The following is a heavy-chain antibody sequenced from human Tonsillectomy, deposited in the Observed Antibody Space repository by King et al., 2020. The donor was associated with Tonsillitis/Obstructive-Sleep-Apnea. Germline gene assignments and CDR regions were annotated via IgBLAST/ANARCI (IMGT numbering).Heavy chain of an antibody. CDR2: IYYSGIT. V-gene: IGHV4-39*01. D-gene: IGHD2-21*02. Sequence: QLQESGPGLVKPSETLSLTCGVSGGSISSNSYYWGWIRQPPGKGLEWIGSIYYSGITYYNPSLESRVAISVDTSTNQFSLKLSSVTAADTAVYYCARQSRDSYRGDYYYFMDVWGKGTTVTVSS. CDR3: ARQSRDSYRGDYYYFMDV. CDR1: GGSISSNSYY. J-gene: IGHJ6*03.